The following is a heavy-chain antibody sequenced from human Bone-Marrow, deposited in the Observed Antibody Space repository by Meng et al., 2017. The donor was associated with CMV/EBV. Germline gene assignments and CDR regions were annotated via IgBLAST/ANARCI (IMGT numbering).Heavy chain of an antibody. CDR2: IYYSENT. Sequence: GSLRLSCTVSGGSINSYYWSWIRQPPGKGLEWIGYIYYSENTNYNPSLKSRVTISVDTSKNQFSLKLSSVTAADTAVYYCASVLRSYVDYWGQGTLVTVSS. J-gene: IGHJ4*02. CDR3: ASVLRSYVDY. CDR1: GGSINSYY. V-gene: IGHV4-59*01. D-gene: IGHD1-26*01.